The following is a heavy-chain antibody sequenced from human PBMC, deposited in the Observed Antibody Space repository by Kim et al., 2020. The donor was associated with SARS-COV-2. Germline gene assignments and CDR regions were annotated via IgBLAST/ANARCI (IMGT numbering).Heavy chain of an antibody. Sequence: GGSLRLSCAASGFTFSNAWMSWVRQAPGKGLEWVGRIKSKTDGGTTDYAAPVKGRFTISRDDSKNTLYLQMNSLKTEDTAVYYCTTDLGVSSSWYWNYYYYGMDVWGQGTTVTVSS. J-gene: IGHJ6*02. CDR2: IKSKTDGGTT. V-gene: IGHV3-15*01. CDR1: GFTFSNAW. D-gene: IGHD6-13*01. CDR3: TTDLGVSSSWYWNYYYYGMDV.